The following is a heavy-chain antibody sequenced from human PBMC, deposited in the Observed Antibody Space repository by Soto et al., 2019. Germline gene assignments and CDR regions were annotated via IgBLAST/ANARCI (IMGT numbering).Heavy chain of an antibody. J-gene: IGHJ4*02. D-gene: IGHD3-3*01. Sequence: ASVKVSCKASGYTFTSYFMHWVRQAPGQGLEWMGIINPSGGSTSYAQKFQGRVTMTRDTSTITVYIELSSLRSEDTAVYNCAIRKTHLPFDYWGQGTLVTVSS. CDR1: GYTFTSYF. V-gene: IGHV1-46*01. CDR2: INPSGGST. CDR3: AIRKTHLPFDY.